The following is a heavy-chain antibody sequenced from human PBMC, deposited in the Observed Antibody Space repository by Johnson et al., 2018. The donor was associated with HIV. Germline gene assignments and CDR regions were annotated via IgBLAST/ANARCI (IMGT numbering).Heavy chain of an antibody. V-gene: IGHV3-66*01. D-gene: IGHD3-22*01. J-gene: IGHJ3*02. CDR1: GFIFSDYD. CDR2: IYSGGST. Sequence: VQLVESGGGLVKPGGSLRLSCAASGFIFSDYDMSWIRQAPGKGLEWVSVIYSGGSTYYADSVKGRFTISRDNAKNTLYLQMNSLRAEDTAVYYCARDRGQWLLGMSDAFDIWGQGTMVTVSS. CDR3: ARDRGQWLLGMSDAFDI.